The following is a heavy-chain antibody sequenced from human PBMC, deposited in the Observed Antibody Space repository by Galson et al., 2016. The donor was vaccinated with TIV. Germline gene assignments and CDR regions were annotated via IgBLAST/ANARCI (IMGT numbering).Heavy chain of an antibody. CDR3: ARVVTGGSVDV. V-gene: IGHV1-2*02. Sequence: SVKVSCKASGDTFSGYYIYWVRQAPGQGLEWMGWINPKSGSTKYAQRFQGRVTMTRDTSISTAYMEVSWLRPDDTAVFYCARVVTGGSVDVWGKGTTVTVSS. J-gene: IGHJ6*04. CDR1: GDTFSGYY. D-gene: IGHD2-21*02. CDR2: INPKSGST.